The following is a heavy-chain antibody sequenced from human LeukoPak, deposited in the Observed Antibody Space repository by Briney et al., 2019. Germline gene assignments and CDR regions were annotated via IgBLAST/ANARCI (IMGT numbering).Heavy chain of an antibody. J-gene: IGHJ6*02. CDR3: ARDEGHVLLWFGDSGVRLPLMDV. CDR1: GYTFTSYG. V-gene: IGHV1-18*01. D-gene: IGHD3-10*01. Sequence: ASVKVSCKASGYTFTSYGISWVRQAPGQGLEWMGWISAYNGNTNYAQKLQGRVTMTTDTSTSTAYMELRSLRSDDTAVYYCARDEGHVLLWFGDSGVRLPLMDVWGQGTTVTVSS. CDR2: ISAYNGNT.